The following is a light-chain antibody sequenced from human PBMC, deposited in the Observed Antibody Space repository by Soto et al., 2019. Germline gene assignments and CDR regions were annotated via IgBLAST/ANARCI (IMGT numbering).Light chain of an antibody. Sequence: EIVLTQSPATLSLSPGERATLSCRASQSVSSYLAWYQQNPGQAPRLLIYDASNRATGIPARFIGSGSWTDFTLTISSLEPEDFSIYYCQQRSNWPPITFGQGTRLEIK. V-gene: IGKV3-11*01. J-gene: IGKJ5*01. CDR3: QQRSNWPPIT. CDR1: QSVSSY. CDR2: DAS.